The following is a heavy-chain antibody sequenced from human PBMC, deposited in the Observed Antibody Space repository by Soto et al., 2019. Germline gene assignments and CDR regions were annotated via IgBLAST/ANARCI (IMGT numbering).Heavy chain of an antibody. J-gene: IGHJ4*02. CDR3: AKAKDPSSPTPRRPFDY. V-gene: IGHV3-23*01. CDR2: ISDSGAST. Sequence: PGGSLRLSCAASGFTFNTYAMSWVRQAPGKGLDWVSTISDSGASTYYADSVKGRFTISRDNSKNTLFLQMNNLRADDTAIYYCAKAKDPSSPTPRRPFDYWGQGTLVTVSS. CDR1: GFTFNTYA. D-gene: IGHD3-10*01.